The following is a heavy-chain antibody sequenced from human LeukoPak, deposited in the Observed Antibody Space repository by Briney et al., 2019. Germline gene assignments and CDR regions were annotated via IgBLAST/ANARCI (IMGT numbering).Heavy chain of an antibody. CDR1: GYAFTDYG. V-gene: IGHV1-18*04. CDR3: ARGWRSLQSNQMSPFDS. CDR2: ISGYTGAT. D-gene: IGHD5-24*01. Sequence: GASVKVSCKASGYAFTDYGIGWVRQAPGHGLEWLGWISGYTGATNYAQNLQARVTMTTDTATSTAYMELRSLTSDDTAMYYCARGWRSLQSNQMSPFDSWGLGTLVTVSS. J-gene: IGHJ4*02.